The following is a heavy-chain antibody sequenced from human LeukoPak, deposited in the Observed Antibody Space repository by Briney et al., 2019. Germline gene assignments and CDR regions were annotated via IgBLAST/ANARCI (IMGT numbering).Heavy chain of an antibody. CDR1: GFTFSSYW. J-gene: IGHJ1*01. Sequence: HPGGSLRLSCAASGFTFSSYWMSWVRQAPGKGLEWVANIKQDGSEKYYVDSVKGRFTISRDNAKNSLSLQMNSLRAEDTAVYYCAKDGSRAWDIGFQHWGQGTLVTVSS. D-gene: IGHD2-15*01. V-gene: IGHV3-7*01. CDR3: AKDGSRAWDIGFQH. CDR2: IKQDGSEK.